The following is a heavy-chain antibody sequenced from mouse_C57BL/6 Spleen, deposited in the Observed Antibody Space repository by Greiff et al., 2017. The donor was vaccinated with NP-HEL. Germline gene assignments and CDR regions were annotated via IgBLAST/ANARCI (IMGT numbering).Heavy chain of an antibody. CDR1: GFTFSSYA. CDR2: ISDGGSYT. D-gene: IGHD1-1*01. J-gene: IGHJ1*03. Sequence: EVMLVESGGGLVKPGGSLKLSCAASGFTFSSYAMSWVRQTPEKRLEWVATISDGGSYTYYPDNVKGRFTISRDNAKNNLYLQMSHLKSEDTAMYYCARDPYYGSFYWYFDVWGTGTTVTVSS. V-gene: IGHV5-4*01. CDR3: ARDPYYGSFYWYFDV.